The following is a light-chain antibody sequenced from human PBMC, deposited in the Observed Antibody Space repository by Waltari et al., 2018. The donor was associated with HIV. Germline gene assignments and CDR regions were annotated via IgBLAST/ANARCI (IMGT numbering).Light chain of an antibody. CDR3: LLSYFGVRV. J-gene: IGLJ3*02. CDR1: AGTVSRNHY. Sequence: QVVVTQEPSLSVSPGGTVTVTCAPVAGTVSRNHYTHWFQFKPAQAPRTLIYDTEKRHPWTPCRFAGSLIGGRAALMLAGALPDDEADYYCLLSYFGVRVFGGGTKLTV. CDR2: DTE. V-gene: IGLV7-46*01.